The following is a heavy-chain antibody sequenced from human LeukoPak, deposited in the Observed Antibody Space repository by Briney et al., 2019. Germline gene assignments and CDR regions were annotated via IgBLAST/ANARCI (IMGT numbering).Heavy chain of an antibody. D-gene: IGHD4-17*01. CDR2: ISSSSSYI. CDR3: ARDGDYPINFDY. Sequence: GGSLRLSCAASGFTFSSYSMTWVRQAPGKGLEWVSYISSSSSYIYYADSVKGRFTISRDNAKNSLYLQMNSLRAEDTAVYYCARDGDYPINFDYWGQGTLVTVSS. CDR1: GFTFSSYS. V-gene: IGHV3-21*01. J-gene: IGHJ4*02.